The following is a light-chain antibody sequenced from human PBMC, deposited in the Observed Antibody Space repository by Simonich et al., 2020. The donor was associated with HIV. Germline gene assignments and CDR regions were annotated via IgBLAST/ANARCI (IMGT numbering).Light chain of an antibody. CDR2: WAS. J-gene: IGKJ1*01. V-gene: IGKV4-1*01. CDR3: QQYYITPHT. CDR1: QSILYSSNNKNY. Sequence: DIVMTQSPDSLAVSLGERATINCKSSQSILYSSNNKNYLAWYQQRPRQPPNLLIYWASSRESGFPDRFSGSGSGTDFTLTINSLQAEDVAFYYCQQYYITPHTFGQGTKAEIK.